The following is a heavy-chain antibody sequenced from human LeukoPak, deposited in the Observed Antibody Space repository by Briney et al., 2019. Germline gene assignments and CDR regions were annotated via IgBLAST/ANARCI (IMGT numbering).Heavy chain of an antibody. CDR1: GFTFSSYS. Sequence: GGSLRLSCAASGFTFSSYSMNWVRQAPGKGLEWVSYISSSSSAIYYADAVKGRFTISRDNAKNSLYLQMNSLRAEDTAVYYCARTQEGFRSGYYTGFDYWGQGTLVTVSS. D-gene: IGHD3-3*01. J-gene: IGHJ4*02. CDR2: ISSSSSAI. CDR3: ARTQEGFRSGYYTGFDY. V-gene: IGHV3-48*01.